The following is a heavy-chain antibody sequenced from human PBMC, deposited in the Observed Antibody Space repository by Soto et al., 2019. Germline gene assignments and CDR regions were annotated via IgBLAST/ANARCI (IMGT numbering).Heavy chain of an antibody. Sequence: SETLSLTCAVYGGSFSGYYWSWIRQPPGKGLEWIGEINHSGSTNYNPSLKSRVTISVDTSKNQFSLKLSSVTAADTAVYYCARGNYYYYGMDVWGQGTTVTVSS. CDR1: GGSFSGYY. CDR3: ARGNYYYYGMDV. V-gene: IGHV4-34*01. CDR2: INHSGST. J-gene: IGHJ6*02.